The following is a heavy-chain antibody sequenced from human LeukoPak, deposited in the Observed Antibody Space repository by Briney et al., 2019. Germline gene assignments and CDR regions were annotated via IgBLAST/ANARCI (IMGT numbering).Heavy chain of an antibody. J-gene: IGHJ4*02. Sequence: PGGSLRLSCAASGFTFDDYAMHWVRQAPGKGLEWVSGISWNSGSIGYADSVKGRFAISRDNSKDSLYLQMNSLRTEDTALYYCAKGQYCSSTTCFMAFDSWGQGTLVTVSS. V-gene: IGHV3-9*01. CDR3: AKGQYCSSTTCFMAFDS. CDR2: ISWNSGSI. D-gene: IGHD2-2*01. CDR1: GFTFDDYA.